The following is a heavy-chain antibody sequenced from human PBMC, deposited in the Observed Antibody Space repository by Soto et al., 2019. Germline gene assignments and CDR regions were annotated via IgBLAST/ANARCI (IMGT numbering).Heavy chain of an antibody. CDR1: GFTFSSYS. Sequence: PGGSLRLSCAASGFTFSSYSTNWVRQAPGKGLEWVSYITRSSSTIYYADSVKGRFTVSRDNGKNSLYLQMNSLRDEDTAVYYCARLYTSGWYYDHWGQGTLVTVSS. V-gene: IGHV3-48*02. D-gene: IGHD6-19*01. CDR2: ITRSSSTI. CDR3: ARLYTSGWYYDH. J-gene: IGHJ4*02.